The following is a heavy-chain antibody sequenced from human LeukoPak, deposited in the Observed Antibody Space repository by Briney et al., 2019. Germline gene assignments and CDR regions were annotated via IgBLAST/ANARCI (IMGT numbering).Heavy chain of an antibody. D-gene: IGHD3-9*01. Sequence: SETLSLTCTVSGGSISSSSYYWGWIRQPPGKGLEWIGSIYYSGSTYYNPSLKSRVTISVDTSKNQFSLKLSSVTAADTAVYYCARTYYDILTGYVYWGQGTLVTVCS. CDR2: IYYSGST. V-gene: IGHV4-39*01. CDR3: ARTYYDILTGYVY. J-gene: IGHJ4*02. CDR1: GGSISSSSYY.